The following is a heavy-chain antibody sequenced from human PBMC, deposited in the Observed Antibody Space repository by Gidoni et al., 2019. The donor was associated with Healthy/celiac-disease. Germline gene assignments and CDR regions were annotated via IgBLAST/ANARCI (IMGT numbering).Heavy chain of an antibody. CDR2: ISGSGGST. J-gene: IGHJ6*02. CDR1: GFTFSSYA. D-gene: IGHD3-10*01. CDR3: AKDRSHGSGSYYSGMDV. Sequence: EVQLLESGGGLVQPGGSLRLSCAASGFTFSSYAMSWGRQAPGKGLEWVSAISGSGGSTYYADSVKGRFTISRDNSKNTLYLQMNSLRAEDTAVYYCAKDRSHGSGSYYSGMDVWGQGTTVTVSS. V-gene: IGHV3-23*01.